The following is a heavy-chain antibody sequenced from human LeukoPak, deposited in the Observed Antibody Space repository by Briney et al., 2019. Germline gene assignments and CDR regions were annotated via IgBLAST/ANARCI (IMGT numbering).Heavy chain of an antibody. Sequence: PSDTLSLTCTVSGGSISSYYWSWIRQPPGKGLEWIGYIYYSGSTNYNPSLKSRVTISVDTSKNQFSLKLSSVTAADTAVYYCARAGSGHYYYYYYMDVWGKGTTVTVSS. J-gene: IGHJ6*03. D-gene: IGHD6-19*01. V-gene: IGHV4-59*01. CDR1: GGSISSYY. CDR3: ARAGSGHYYYYYYMDV. CDR2: IYYSGST.